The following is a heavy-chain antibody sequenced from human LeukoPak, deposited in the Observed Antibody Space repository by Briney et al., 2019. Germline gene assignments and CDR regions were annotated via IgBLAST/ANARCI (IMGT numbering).Heavy chain of an antibody. CDR1: GFTFSSYA. V-gene: IGHV3-23*01. J-gene: IGHJ5*02. CDR3: AKDADITMVRGQYSTDWFDP. D-gene: IGHD3-10*01. CDR2: ISGSGGST. Sequence: PGGSLRLSCAASGFTFSSYAMSWVRQAPGKGLEWVSAISGSGGSTYYADSVKGRFTISRDNSKNTLYLQMNSLRAEDTAVYYCAKDADITMVRGQYSTDWFDPWGQGTLVTVSS.